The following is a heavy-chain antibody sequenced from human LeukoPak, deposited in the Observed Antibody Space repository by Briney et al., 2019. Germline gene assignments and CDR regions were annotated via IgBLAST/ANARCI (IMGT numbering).Heavy chain of an antibody. Sequence: PGGSLRLSCAASGFTFSSYAMSWVRQAPGKGLEWVSAISGSGGSTYYAGSVKGRFTISRDNSKNTLYLQMNSLRAEDTAVYYCAKDTRYSSSSSDYWGQGTLVTVSP. V-gene: IGHV3-23*01. D-gene: IGHD6-6*01. CDR2: ISGSGGST. CDR3: AKDTRYSSSSSDY. J-gene: IGHJ4*02. CDR1: GFTFSSYA.